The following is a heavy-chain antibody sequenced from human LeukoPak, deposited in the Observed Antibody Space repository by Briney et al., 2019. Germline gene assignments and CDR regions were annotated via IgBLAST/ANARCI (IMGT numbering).Heavy chain of an antibody. CDR3: ARRGYPYYYYMDV. CDR2: LSWNGGDT. Sequence: GGSLRLSCAASGFTFNQYGMSWVRHAPGKGLEWVSCLSWNGGDTRYADSVKDRFTISRDNAKKSLYLQMDSLRAEDTALYYCARRGYPYYYYMDVWGTGTTVTVSS. J-gene: IGHJ6*03. D-gene: IGHD3-16*02. CDR1: GFTFNQYG. V-gene: IGHV3-20*04.